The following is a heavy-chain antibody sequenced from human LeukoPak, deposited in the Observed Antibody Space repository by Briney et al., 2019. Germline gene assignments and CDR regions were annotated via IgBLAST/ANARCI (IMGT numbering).Heavy chain of an antibody. D-gene: IGHD6-6*01. CDR2: IYTRGST. Sequence: SETLSLTCIVSGGPISGYSWSWIRQPPGKGLEWIGYIYTRGSTSSNPSLKSRATISVDASKNQFSLKLNSVTAADTAVYYCARLGIEARGYFDYWGQGTLVTVPS. V-gene: IGHV4-4*09. J-gene: IGHJ4*02. CDR1: GGPISGYS. CDR3: ARLGIEARGYFDY.